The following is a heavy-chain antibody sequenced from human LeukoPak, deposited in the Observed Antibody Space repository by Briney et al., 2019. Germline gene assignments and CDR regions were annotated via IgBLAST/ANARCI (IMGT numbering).Heavy chain of an antibody. V-gene: IGHV1-69*01. CDR3: ARPGPNYYDGEDAFDI. CDR1: GGTFSSYA. CDR2: IIPIFGTA. Sequence: SVKDSCKASGGTFSSYAISWVRQAPGQGLEWMGGIIPIFGTANYAQKFQGRVTITADESTSTAYMELSSLRSEDTAVYYCARPGPNYYDGEDAFDIWGQGTMVTVSS. D-gene: IGHD3-22*01. J-gene: IGHJ3*02.